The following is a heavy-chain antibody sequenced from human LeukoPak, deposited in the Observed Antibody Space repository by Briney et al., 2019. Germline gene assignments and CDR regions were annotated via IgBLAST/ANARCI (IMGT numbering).Heavy chain of an antibody. D-gene: IGHD7-27*01. Sequence: TSETLSLTCAVYGGSFSGYYWSWIRQPPGKGLEWIGEINHSGSTNYNPSLKSRVTISVDTSKNQFSLKLSSVTAADTAVYYCARASYWGFDAFDVWGQGTMVTVSS. J-gene: IGHJ3*01. CDR2: INHSGST. CDR1: GGSFSGYY. CDR3: ARASYWGFDAFDV. V-gene: IGHV4-34*01.